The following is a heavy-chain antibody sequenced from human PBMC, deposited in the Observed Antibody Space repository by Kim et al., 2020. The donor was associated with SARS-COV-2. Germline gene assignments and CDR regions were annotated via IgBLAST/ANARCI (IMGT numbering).Heavy chain of an antibody. CDR2: INPNSGGT. V-gene: IGHV1-2*06. CDR1: GYTFTGYY. J-gene: IGHJ4*02. D-gene: IGHD6-19*01. Sequence: ASVKVSCKASGYTFTGYYMHWVRKAPGQGLEWMGRINPNSGGTNYAQKFQGRVTMTRDTSISTAYMELSRLRSDDTAVYYCAREGGTTSGWYPDDYWGQGTLVTVSS. CDR3: AREGGTTSGWYPDDY.